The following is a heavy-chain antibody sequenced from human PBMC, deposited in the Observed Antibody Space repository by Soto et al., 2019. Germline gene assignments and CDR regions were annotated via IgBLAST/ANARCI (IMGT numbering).Heavy chain of an antibody. CDR1: GGSISSYY. J-gene: IGHJ4*02. D-gene: IGHD6-19*01. CDR3: AGAPLRGRSGWPPNYFEC. Sequence: PSETLSLTCTVSGGSISSYYWSWIRQPPGKGLEWIGYIYYSGSTNYHPSLRSRVTISVDTAKNQFSLKLSCVTAPCTAVYYCAGAPLRGRSGWPPNYFECWGQGTLVTVSS. CDR2: IYYSGST. V-gene: IGHV4-59*01.